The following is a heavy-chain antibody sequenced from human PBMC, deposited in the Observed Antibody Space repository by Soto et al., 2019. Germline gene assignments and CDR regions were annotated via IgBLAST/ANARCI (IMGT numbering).Heavy chain of an antibody. J-gene: IGHJ5*02. D-gene: IGHD6-6*01. CDR2: ISGSGGST. V-gene: IGHV3-23*01. CDR3: AKDHFVRGSSSGSWFDP. CDR1: GFTFSSYA. Sequence: EVQLLESGGGLVQPGGSLRLSCAASGFTFSSYAMSWVRQAPGKGLEWVSAISGSGGSTYYADSVKGRFTISRDNSKYTLYLQMNSLRAEDTAVYYCAKDHFVRGSSSGSWFDPWGQGTLVTVSS.